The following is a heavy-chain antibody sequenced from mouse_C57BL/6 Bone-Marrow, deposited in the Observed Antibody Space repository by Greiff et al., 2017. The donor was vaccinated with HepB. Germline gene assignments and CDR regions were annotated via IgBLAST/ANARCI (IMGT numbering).Heavy chain of an antibody. CDR2: IYPRSGNT. J-gene: IGHJ4*01. CDR3: AAIYYVYDDVYYYAMDF. CDR1: GYTFTSYG. D-gene: IGHD2-2*01. Sequence: QVQLQQSGAELARPGASVKLSCKASGYTFTSYGISWVKQRPGQGLEWIGEIYPRSGNTYYNEKFKGKATLTADKSSSTAYMELRSLTSEDSAVYFCAAIYYVYDDVYYYAMDFWGRGTAVTVSS. V-gene: IGHV1-81*01.